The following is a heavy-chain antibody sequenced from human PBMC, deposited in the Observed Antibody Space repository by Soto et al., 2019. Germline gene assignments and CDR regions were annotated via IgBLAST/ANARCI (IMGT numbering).Heavy chain of an antibody. CDR3: AKGLPSHYYYGMDV. V-gene: IGHV3-30*18. CDR2: ISYDGSNK. J-gene: IGHJ6*02. CDR1: GFTFSSYG. Sequence: QVQLVESGGGVVQPGRSLRLSCAASGFTFSSYGMHWVRQAPGKGLEWVAVISYDGSNKYYADSVKGRFTISRDNSKNTLYLQMNSLRAEDTAVYYCAKGLPSHYYYGMDVWGQGTTVTVSS. D-gene: IGHD2-2*01.